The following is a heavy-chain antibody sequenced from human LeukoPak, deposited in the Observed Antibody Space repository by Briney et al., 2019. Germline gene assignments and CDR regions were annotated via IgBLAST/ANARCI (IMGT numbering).Heavy chain of an antibody. D-gene: IGHD3-22*01. CDR3: ARDNYYDSSGYYPNFDY. Sequence: GGTLRLSCAASGFTFSSYGMSWVRQAPGKGLEWVTNIKQDGSEKYYVDSVKGRFTISRDNAKNSLYLQMNSLRAEDTAVYYCARDNYYDSSGYYPNFDYWGQGTLVTVSS. CDR2: IKQDGSEK. J-gene: IGHJ4*02. V-gene: IGHV3-7*01. CDR1: GFTFSSYG.